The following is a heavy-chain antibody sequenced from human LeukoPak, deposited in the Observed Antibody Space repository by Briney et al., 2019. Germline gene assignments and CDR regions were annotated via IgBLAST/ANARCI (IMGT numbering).Heavy chain of an antibody. CDR1: GFTFDDYA. J-gene: IGHJ4*02. Sequence: PGRSLRLSCAASGFTFDDYAMHWVRQAPGKGLEWVSVISWNSGSIGYADSVKGRFTISRDNAKNSLYLQMNSLRAEDTAVYYCARYYDFWSGYPLGNYFDYWGQGTLVTVSS. CDR3: ARYYDFWSGYPLGNYFDY. CDR2: ISWNSGSI. D-gene: IGHD3-3*01. V-gene: IGHV3-9*01.